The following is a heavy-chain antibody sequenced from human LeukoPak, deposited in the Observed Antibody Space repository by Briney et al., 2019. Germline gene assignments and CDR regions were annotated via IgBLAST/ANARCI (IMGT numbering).Heavy chain of an antibody. D-gene: IGHD2-15*01. Sequence: GGSLRLSCAASGFTFSRYTMHWIRQPPDKGLEWVAVISHHEINGYYADSVRGRFTISRDNSQSILYLEMNSLTIEDTGVYYCARDPVDRPPDYFDYWGQGTLVTVSS. CDR2: ISHHEING. V-gene: IGHV3-30-3*01. J-gene: IGHJ4*02. CDR3: ARDPVDRPPDYFDY. CDR1: GFTFSRYT.